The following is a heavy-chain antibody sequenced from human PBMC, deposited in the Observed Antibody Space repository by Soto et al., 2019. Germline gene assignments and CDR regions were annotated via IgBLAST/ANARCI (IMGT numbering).Heavy chain of an antibody. D-gene: IGHD3-22*01. V-gene: IGHV5-51*01. CDR2: ICPGNSDT. J-gene: IGHJ4*02. CDR3: ASLSRYDTFSAFDF. Sequence: GESLKISCKGSTYTFSRYWIGWVRQLPGQGLEWLGLICPGNSDTKYSPSLQGQVTISADQSISTAYLQWSSLKASDTAMYFCASLSRYDTFSAFDFWGQGTLVTVSS. CDR1: TYTFSRYW.